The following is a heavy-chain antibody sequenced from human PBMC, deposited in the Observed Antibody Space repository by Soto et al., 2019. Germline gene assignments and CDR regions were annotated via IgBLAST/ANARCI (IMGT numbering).Heavy chain of an antibody. Sequence: PGGSLRLSCAASGFTFSSYWMSWVRQAPGKGLEWVANIKQDGSEKYYVDSVKGRFTISRDNAKNSLYLQMNSLRAEDTAVYYCARDKPPPSCSSTSCYGSNWFDPWGQGTLVTVSS. CDR2: IKQDGSEK. CDR3: ARDKPPPSCSSTSCYGSNWFDP. V-gene: IGHV3-7*03. J-gene: IGHJ5*02. CDR1: GFTFSSYW. D-gene: IGHD2-2*01.